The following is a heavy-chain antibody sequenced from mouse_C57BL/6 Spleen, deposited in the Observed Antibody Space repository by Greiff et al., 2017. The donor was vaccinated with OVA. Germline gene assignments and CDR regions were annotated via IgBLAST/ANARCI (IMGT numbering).Heavy chain of an antibody. CDR3: ARGGISYGSSLYYFDY. CDR1: GYTFTSYW. Sequence: QVQLQQSGAELVKPGASVKLSCKASGYTFTSYWMHWVKQRPGQGLEWIGMIHPNSGSTNYNEKFKSKATLTVDKSSSTAYMQLSSLTSEDSAVYYCARGGISYGSSLYYFDYWGQGTTLTVSS. J-gene: IGHJ2*01. D-gene: IGHD1-1*01. CDR2: IHPNSGST. V-gene: IGHV1-64*01.